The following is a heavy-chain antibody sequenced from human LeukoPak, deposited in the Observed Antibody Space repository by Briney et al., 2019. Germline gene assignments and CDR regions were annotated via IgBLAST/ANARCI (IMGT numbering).Heavy chain of an antibody. CDR2: ISYDGSNK. CDR1: GFTFSSYA. D-gene: IGHD2-15*01. J-gene: IGHJ3*02. CDR3: ARRAVVAATPVSAFDI. V-gene: IGHV3-30-3*01. Sequence: GRSLRLSCAASGFTFSSYAMHWVRQAPGKGLEWVAVISYDGSNKYYADSVKGRFTISRDNAKNSLYLQMNSLRAEDTAVYYCARRAVVAATPVSAFDIWGQGTMVTVSS.